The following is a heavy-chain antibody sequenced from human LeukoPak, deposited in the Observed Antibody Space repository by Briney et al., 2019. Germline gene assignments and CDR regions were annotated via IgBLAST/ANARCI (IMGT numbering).Heavy chain of an antibody. CDR3: ARRRANYALDY. V-gene: IGHV4-39*01. D-gene: IGHD1-7*01. CDR1: GASINSSNFY. Sequence: SETLSLTCTVSGASINSSNFYWGWIRQPPGKGLEWIANIYDRGSTYYNPSLKSRVTISVDTSKNQFSLKLSSVTAADTAVYYCARRRANYALDYWGQGTLVTVSS. CDR2: IYDRGST. J-gene: IGHJ4*02.